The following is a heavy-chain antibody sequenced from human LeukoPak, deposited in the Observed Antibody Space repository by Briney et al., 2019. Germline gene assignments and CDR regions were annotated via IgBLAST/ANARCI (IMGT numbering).Heavy chain of an antibody. V-gene: IGHV4-39*01. CDR2: IYYSGST. CDR1: GGSISSSSYY. D-gene: IGHD3-22*01. J-gene: IGHJ4*02. CDR3: ARSVSGLFDY. Sequence: SETLSLTCAVSGGSISSSSYYWGWIRQPPGKGLEWIGSIYYSGSTYYNPSLKSRVTISVDTSKNQFSLKLSSVTAADTAVYYCARSVSGLFDYWGQGTLVTVSS.